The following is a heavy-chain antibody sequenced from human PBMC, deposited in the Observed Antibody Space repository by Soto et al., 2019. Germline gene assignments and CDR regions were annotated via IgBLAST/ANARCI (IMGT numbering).Heavy chain of an antibody. CDR1: CDSMSDNTYH. CDR2: IYYSGAT. CDR3: ARGSTGYSSSWYRY. D-gene: IGHD6-13*01. Sequence: PSETLSLTCTVSCDSMSDNTYHWDWIRQPPGKGLEWIGTIYYSGATHYNASLKSRVTISVDTSKNQFFLKLSSVTAADTAVYYCARGSTGYSSSWYRYWGQGTLVTVSS. J-gene: IGHJ4*02. V-gene: IGHV4-39*01.